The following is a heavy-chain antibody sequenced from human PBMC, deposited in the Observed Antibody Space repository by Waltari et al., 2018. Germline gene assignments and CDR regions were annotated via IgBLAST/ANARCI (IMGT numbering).Heavy chain of an antibody. V-gene: IGHV4-34*01. CDR3: ARDLGGYWYFDL. D-gene: IGHD1-26*01. CDR2: INHSGST. CDR1: GGSFSGYY. Sequence: QVQLQQWGAGLLKPSETLSLTCAVYGGSFSGYYWSWIRQPPGKGLEWIGEINHSGSTNYNPSLKSRVTISVDTSKNQFSLKLSSVTAADTAVYYWARDLGGYWYFDLWGRGTLVTVSS. J-gene: IGHJ2*01.